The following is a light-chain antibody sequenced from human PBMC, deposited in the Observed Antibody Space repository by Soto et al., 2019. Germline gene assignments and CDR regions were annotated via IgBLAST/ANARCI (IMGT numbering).Light chain of an antibody. V-gene: IGKV1-39*01. Sequence: DIRMTQSPSSLSASVGDRVTITCRASQSISTVLNWYKQKPGKAPKLLIHAASSLQIGFTSRFTGSGYGTDFTLTISSLQPEDFATYYCQQSYSRFRTFGQGTKVEN. CDR3: QQSYSRFRT. CDR2: AAS. CDR1: QSISTV. J-gene: IGKJ2*01.